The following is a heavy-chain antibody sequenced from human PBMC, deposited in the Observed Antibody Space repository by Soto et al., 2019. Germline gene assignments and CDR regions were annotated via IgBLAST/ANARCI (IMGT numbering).Heavy chain of an antibody. CDR1: GFAFSDYY. D-gene: IGHD1-26*01. Sequence: QVQLVESGGSLVKPGRSLRLSCAASGFAFSDYYMSWIREAPGKGLEWVSYITSSSSYTNYADSVKGRFTISRDNAKNSLYLQMNSLRAEDTAVYYCARDSLGGAIASWGQGTLVTVSS. V-gene: IGHV3-11*06. CDR3: ARDSLGGAIAS. J-gene: IGHJ5*02. CDR2: ITSSSSYT.